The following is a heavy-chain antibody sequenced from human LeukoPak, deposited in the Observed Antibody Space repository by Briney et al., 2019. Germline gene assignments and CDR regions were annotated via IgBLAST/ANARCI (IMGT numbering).Heavy chain of an antibody. V-gene: IGHV4-4*07. CDR2: IYTSGST. CDR1: GGSISSYY. CDR3: AREYSSGWSRGFDY. D-gene: IGHD6-19*01. Sequence: SETLSLSCTVSGGSISSYYWSWIRQPAGKGLEWIGRIYTSGSTNYNPSLKSRVTMSVDTSKNQFSLKLSSVTAADTAVYYCAREYSSGWSRGFDYWGQEPWSPSPQ. J-gene: IGHJ4*01.